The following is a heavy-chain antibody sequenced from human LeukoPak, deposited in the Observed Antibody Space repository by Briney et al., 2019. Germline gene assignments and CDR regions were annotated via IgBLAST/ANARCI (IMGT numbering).Heavy chain of an antibody. V-gene: IGHV3-21*04. CDR3: AKNWGSTDY. CDR1: GFTFSSYS. Sequence: AGGSLRLSCAASGFTFSSYSMNWVRQAPGKGLEWVSSISGSSYYIYYADSVKGRFTISRDNSKNMVFLQMNSLRAEDTAVYYCAKNWGSTDYWGQGTLVTVSS. J-gene: IGHJ4*02. D-gene: IGHD7-27*01. CDR2: ISGSSYYI.